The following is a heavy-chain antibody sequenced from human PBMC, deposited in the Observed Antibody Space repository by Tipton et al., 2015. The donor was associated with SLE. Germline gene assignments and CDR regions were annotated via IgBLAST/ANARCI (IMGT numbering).Heavy chain of an antibody. CDR3: ARERLLFPMDY. J-gene: IGHJ4*02. CDR1: GFTFSSYA. Sequence: RSLRLSCAASGFTFSSYAMHWVRQAPGKGLEWVAVISYDGSNKYYADSVKGRFTISSDNSKNTLYLQMNSLRAEDTAVYYCARERLLFPMDYWGQGTLVTVSS. D-gene: IGHD2-21*02. CDR2: ISYDGSNK. V-gene: IGHV3-30*04.